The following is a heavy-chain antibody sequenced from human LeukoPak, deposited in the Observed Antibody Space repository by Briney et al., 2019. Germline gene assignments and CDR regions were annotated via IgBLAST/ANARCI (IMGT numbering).Heavy chain of an antibody. CDR1: GGSISGYY. V-gene: IGHV4-59*01. CDR2: IYCSGGT. D-gene: IGHD3-10*01. J-gene: IGHJ5*02. Sequence: SETLSLTPTVSGGSISGYYWSWIRQPPGKGLEWIGEIYCSGGTKYIPSLKSRVTMSVDTSKHQFSLRLTSVIAADTAIYYCVRSSENYFGPWGQGTLVTVSS. CDR3: VRSSENYFGP.